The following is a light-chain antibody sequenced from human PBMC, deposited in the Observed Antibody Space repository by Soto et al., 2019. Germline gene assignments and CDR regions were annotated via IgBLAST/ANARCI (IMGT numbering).Light chain of an antibody. J-gene: IGKJ1*01. Sequence: DIQMTQSPSSLSASVGDRVTITCRASQSISSSLHWYQQMPGKAPTVVIYRASTLQSGVPSRFSGSGSGTDFTLTISSLQPEDFATYYCQQSYSTPAWTFGQGTKVDIK. V-gene: IGKV1-39*01. CDR1: QSISSS. CDR3: QQSYSTPAWT. CDR2: RAS.